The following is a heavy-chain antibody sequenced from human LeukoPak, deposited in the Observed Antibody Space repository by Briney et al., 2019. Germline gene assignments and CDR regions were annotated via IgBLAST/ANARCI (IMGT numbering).Heavy chain of an antibody. D-gene: IGHD1-26*01. Sequence: GGSLRLSCAASGFTFSSSWMSWVRQAPGKGLEWVTNIKPDGSEKYYVDSVKGRFTISRDNAKNSLYLQMNSLRAEDTALYYCARDTVGVAGYWGQGTLVTVSS. CDR1: GFTFSSSW. V-gene: IGHV3-7*01. CDR3: ARDTVGVAGY. J-gene: IGHJ4*02. CDR2: IKPDGSEK.